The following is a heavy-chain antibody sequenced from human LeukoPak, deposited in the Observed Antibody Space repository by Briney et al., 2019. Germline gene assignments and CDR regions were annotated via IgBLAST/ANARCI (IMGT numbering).Heavy chain of an antibody. D-gene: IGHD2-2*01. CDR1: GFTFSSYA. V-gene: IGHV3-64D*06. CDR3: VKGGYCSSTSCYARGFPNYYYYYGMDV. Sequence: GGSLRLSCSASGFTFSSYAMHWVRQAPGKGLEYVSAISSNGGSTYYADFVKGRFTISRDNSKNTLYLQMSSLRAEDTAVYYCVKGGYCSSTSCYARGFPNYYYYYGMDVWGKGTTVTVSS. CDR2: ISSNGGST. J-gene: IGHJ6*04.